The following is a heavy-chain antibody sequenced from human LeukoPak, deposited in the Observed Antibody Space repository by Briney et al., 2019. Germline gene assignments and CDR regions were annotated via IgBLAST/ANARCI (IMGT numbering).Heavy chain of an antibody. CDR1: GGSIRSYY. Sequence: TSETLSLTCTVSGGSIRSYYWSWIRQAPGKGLEWIAVISDSAYTTYSPSIKSRFAISVDTSKSQFSLRLSSMTAADTAIYYCARGRNDNGGMFFDSWGQGTLVTVSS. J-gene: IGHJ4*02. CDR3: ARGRNDNGGMFFDS. V-gene: IGHV4-59*01. D-gene: IGHD4-23*01. CDR2: ISDSAYT.